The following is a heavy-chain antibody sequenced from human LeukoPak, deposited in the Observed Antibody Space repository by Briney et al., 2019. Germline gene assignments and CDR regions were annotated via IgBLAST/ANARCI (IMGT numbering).Heavy chain of an antibody. Sequence: GGSLRLSCAASGFTFSSYWMSWVRQAPGKRLEWVANIKQDGSEKYYVDSVKGRFTISRDNAKNSLYLQMNSLRAEDTAVYYCAREVLLWFGESHYFDYWGQGTLVTVSS. CDR2: IKQDGSEK. CDR1: GFTFSSYW. J-gene: IGHJ4*02. V-gene: IGHV3-7*01. D-gene: IGHD3-10*01. CDR3: AREVLLWFGESHYFDY.